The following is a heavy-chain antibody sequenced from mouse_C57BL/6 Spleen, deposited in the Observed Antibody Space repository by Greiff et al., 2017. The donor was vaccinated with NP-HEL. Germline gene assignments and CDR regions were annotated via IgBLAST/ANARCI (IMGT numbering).Heavy chain of an antibody. CDR1: GFTFSSYG. CDR3: ARHGAYSNYWYFDV. CDR2: ISSGGSYT. V-gene: IGHV5-6*01. J-gene: IGHJ1*03. Sequence: EVMLVESGGDLVKPGGSLKLSCAASGFTFSSYGMSWVRQTPDKRLEWVATISSGGSYTYYPDSVKGRFTISRDNAKNTLYLQMSSLKSEDTAMYYCARHGAYSNYWYFDVWGTGTTVTVSS. D-gene: IGHD2-5*01.